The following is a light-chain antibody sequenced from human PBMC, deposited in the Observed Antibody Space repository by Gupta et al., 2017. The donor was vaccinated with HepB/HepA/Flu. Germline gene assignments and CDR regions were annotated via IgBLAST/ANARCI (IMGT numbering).Light chain of an antibody. J-gene: IGLJ1*01. Sequence: QSALTQPASVSESPGQSITISCSGTSSDVGGFNYVSWYQQHPGKAPKLMIYDVSNRPSGVSNHFSGSKSGNTASLTISGLQAEDEADYYCSSYTSSSPYVFGTGTKVTVL. V-gene: IGLV2-14*03. CDR3: SSYTSSSPYV. CDR1: SSDVGGFNY. CDR2: DVS.